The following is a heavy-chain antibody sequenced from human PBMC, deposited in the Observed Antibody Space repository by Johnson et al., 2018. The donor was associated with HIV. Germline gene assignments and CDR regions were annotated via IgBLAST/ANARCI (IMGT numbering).Heavy chain of an antibody. V-gene: IGHV3-64*04. Sequence: QVQLVESGGGLVQPGGSLRLSCATSGFTLSNYAMHWVRQAPGKGLEYVAGISSDGGSTYNADSVRGRFTISRDKSKNTLYMQMNRLRAEDTAVNYCANGFFELDDAFDIWVQGTMVTVSA. D-gene: IGHD3/OR15-3a*01. CDR3: ANGFFELDDAFDI. CDR2: ISSDGGST. CDR1: GFTLSNYA. J-gene: IGHJ3*02.